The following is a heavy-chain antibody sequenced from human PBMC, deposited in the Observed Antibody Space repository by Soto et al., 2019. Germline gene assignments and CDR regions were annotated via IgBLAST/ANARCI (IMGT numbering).Heavy chain of an antibody. V-gene: IGHV3-30*18. CDR1: GFTFSNFA. Sequence: QVQLVESGGGVVQPGRSLRLSCSASGFTFSNFAMHWVRQAPGKGLEWVTAISHDGKKKYSAVSVRGRFTISRDNYKNTVFVQMNNLRVEDTAIYYCAKDRTSNDYDSRDEGFEILGQGTMGTVAA. CDR2: ISHDGKKK. CDR3: AKDRTSNDYDSRDEGFEI. J-gene: IGHJ3*02. D-gene: IGHD3-22*01.